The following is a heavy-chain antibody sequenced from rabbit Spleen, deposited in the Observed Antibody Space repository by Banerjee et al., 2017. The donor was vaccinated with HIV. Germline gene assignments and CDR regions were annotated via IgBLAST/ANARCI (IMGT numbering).Heavy chain of an antibody. CDR3: ARAAESSGWGEDL. CDR2: IYVGSTANI. D-gene: IGHD4-1*01. Sequence: QSLEESGGDLVKPGASLTLTCKASGFAFNTNTMCWVRQASGKGLEWIACIYVGSTANIWYASWAKGRFTISKTSSTTVTLQMTSLTAADTATYFCARAAESSGWGEDLWGPGTLVTVS. J-gene: IGHJ6*01. V-gene: IGHV1S40*01. CDR1: GFAFNTNT.